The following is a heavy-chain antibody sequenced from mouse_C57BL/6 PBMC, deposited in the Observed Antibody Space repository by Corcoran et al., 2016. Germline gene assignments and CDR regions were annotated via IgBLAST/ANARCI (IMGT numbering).Heavy chain of an antibody. Sequence: QVQLQQPGAELVKPGASVKLSCKASGYTFTSYWMHWVKQRPGQGLEWIGMIHPNSGSTNYNEKFKSKATLTVDKSSSTAYMQLSSLTSEDSAVYYCASLGWLLRAYYFDYWGQGTTLTVSS. V-gene: IGHV1-64*01. J-gene: IGHJ2*01. CDR1: GYTFTSYW. CDR3: ASLGWLLRAYYFDY. D-gene: IGHD2-3*01. CDR2: IHPNSGST.